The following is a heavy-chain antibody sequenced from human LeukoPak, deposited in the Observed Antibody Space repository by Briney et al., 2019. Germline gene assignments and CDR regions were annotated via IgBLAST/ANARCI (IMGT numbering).Heavy chain of an antibody. CDR2: INPSGGST. CDR3: ARGARTLYYDFWSGYWV. CDR1: GYAFTSYG. V-gene: IGHV1-46*01. J-gene: IGHJ4*02. D-gene: IGHD3-3*01. Sequence: GASVKVSCKASGYAFTSYGISWVRQAPGQGLEWMGIINPSGGSTSYAQKFQGRVTMTRDMSTSTVYMELSSLRSEDTAVYYCARGARTLYYDFWSGYWVWGQGTLVTVSS.